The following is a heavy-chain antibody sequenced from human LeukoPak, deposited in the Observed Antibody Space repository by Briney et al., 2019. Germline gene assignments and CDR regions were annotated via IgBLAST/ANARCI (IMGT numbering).Heavy chain of an antibody. J-gene: IGHJ4*02. CDR1: GYSISSGYY. Sequence: SETLSLTCTVSGYSISSGYYWGWIRQPPGKGLEWIGSIYHSGSTYYNPSLKSRVTISVDTSKNQFSLKLSSVTAADTAVYYCAREVIAAADDYWGQGTLVTVSS. CDR3: AREVIAAADDY. V-gene: IGHV4-38-2*02. CDR2: IYHSGST. D-gene: IGHD6-13*01.